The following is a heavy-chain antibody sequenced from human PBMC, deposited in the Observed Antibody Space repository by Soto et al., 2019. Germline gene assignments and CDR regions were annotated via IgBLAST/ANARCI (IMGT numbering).Heavy chain of an antibody. CDR3: ASQIHCRGTICNAFDI. CDR1: GYSFTSYA. D-gene: IGHD3-10*01. J-gene: IGHJ3*02. Sequence: QVQLVQSGAEVRKPGASVKVSCKASGYSFTSYAMEWVRQAPGHRPEWMGRINGGNGDTKYSQKFQGRVTITMDASAGTAYMELSSLRSEDTAVYYCASQIHCRGTICNAFDIWGQGTMVTVSS. V-gene: IGHV1-3*01. CDR2: INGGNGDT.